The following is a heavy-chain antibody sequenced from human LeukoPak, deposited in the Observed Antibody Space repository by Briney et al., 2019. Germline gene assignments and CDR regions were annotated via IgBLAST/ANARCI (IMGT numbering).Heavy chain of an antibody. Sequence: PGGSLRLSCGASGFTFSYHWMHWVRQVPGKGLVWVSRIDGGGSSTSYADSVKGRFSISRDNAKSTLYLQMSSLRAEDTAVYYCARGPGSSGGAYVGDYWGSGTLVTVSS. CDR1: GFTFSYHW. V-gene: IGHV3-74*01. D-gene: IGHD3-22*01. CDR2: IDGGGSST. CDR3: ARGPGSSGGAYVGDY. J-gene: IGHJ4*01.